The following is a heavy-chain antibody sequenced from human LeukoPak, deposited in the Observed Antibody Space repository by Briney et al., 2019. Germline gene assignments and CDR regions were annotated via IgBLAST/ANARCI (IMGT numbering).Heavy chain of an antibody. V-gene: IGHV4-34*01. CDR3: ASGPYQSRRWFDP. CDR1: GGSFSGYN. Sequence: SETLSLTCALYGGSFSGYNWSWIRQPPGKGLEWIGEINHSGSTNYDPSLKSRVTISVDTSKNQFSLKLSSVTAADTAVYYCASGPYQSRRWFDPWGQGTLVTVSS. J-gene: IGHJ5*02. CDR2: INHSGST.